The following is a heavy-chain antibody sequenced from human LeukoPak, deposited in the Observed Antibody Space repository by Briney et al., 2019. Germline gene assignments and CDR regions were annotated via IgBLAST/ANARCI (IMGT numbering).Heavy chain of an antibody. V-gene: IGHV3-7*01. J-gene: IGHJ6*03. CDR2: IKQDGSEK. Sequence: GGSLRLSCAASGFTFSSCWMSWVRQAPGKGLEWVANIKQDGSEKYYVDSVKGRFTISRDNAKNSLYLQMNSLRAEDTAVYYCARDYDFWSVYYMDVWGKGTTVTVSS. CDR3: ARDYDFWSVYYMDV. D-gene: IGHD3-3*01. CDR1: GFTFSSCW.